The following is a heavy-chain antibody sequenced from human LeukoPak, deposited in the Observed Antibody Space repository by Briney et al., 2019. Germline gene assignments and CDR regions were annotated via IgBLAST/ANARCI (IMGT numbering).Heavy chain of an antibody. V-gene: IGHV1-8*02. Sequence: GASVKVSCKASGYTFTSYGISWVRQAPGQGLEWLGWMNPNSGNTGYAQKFQGRVTMTRNTSISTAYMELSSLRSEDTAVYYCARDQRQQLYDYWGQGTLVTVSS. CDR2: MNPNSGNT. D-gene: IGHD6-13*01. CDR1: GYTFTSYG. J-gene: IGHJ4*02. CDR3: ARDQRQQLYDY.